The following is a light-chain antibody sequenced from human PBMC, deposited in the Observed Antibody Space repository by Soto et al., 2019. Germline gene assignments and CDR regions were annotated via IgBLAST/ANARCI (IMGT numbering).Light chain of an antibody. J-gene: IGKJ1*01. V-gene: IGKV3-20*01. Sequence: EIVLTQSPGTLSLSPGERATHSCRAGQTVSSHLAWFQHKPGQAPRLLIYGASSRATGIPDRFSGSESGTDFTLTISRLEPEDFAVYFCQQYYSSPCTFGQGTKVEIK. CDR1: QTVSSH. CDR3: QQYYSSPCT. CDR2: GAS.